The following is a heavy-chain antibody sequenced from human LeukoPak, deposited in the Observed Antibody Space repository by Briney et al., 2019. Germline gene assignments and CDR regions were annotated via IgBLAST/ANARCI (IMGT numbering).Heavy chain of an antibody. J-gene: IGHJ5*02. Sequence: PSETLSLTCAVSGYSISSGYYWGWIRQPPGKGLEWIGSIYHSGSTCYNPSLKSRVTISVDTSENQFSLKLSSVTVADTAVYYCARQDQKIPSFDPWGQGTLVTVSS. CDR1: GYSISSGYY. V-gene: IGHV4-38-2*01. CDR2: IYHSGST. CDR3: ARQDQKIPSFDP. D-gene: IGHD2-2*02.